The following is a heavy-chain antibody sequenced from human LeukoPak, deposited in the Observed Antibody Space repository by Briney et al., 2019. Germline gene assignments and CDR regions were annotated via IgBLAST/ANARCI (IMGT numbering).Heavy chain of an antibody. Sequence: GGSLRLSCAASGFTFSSYAMSWVRQAPGKGLEWVAVISYDGSNKYYADSVKGRFTISRDNSKNTLYLQMNSLRAEDTAVYYCAKARGGCSGGSCYEPTDYWGQGTLVTVSS. V-gene: IGHV3-30*18. CDR3: AKARGGCSGGSCYEPTDY. CDR2: ISYDGSNK. CDR1: GFTFSSYA. D-gene: IGHD2-15*01. J-gene: IGHJ4*02.